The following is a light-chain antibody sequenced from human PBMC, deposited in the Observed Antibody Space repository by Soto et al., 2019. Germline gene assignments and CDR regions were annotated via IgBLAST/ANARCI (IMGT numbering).Light chain of an antibody. Sequence: QSVLTQPPSVSAAPGQKGTISRSGSSSNVGDNHVSWYQQLPGAAPKLLIYDNNQRPSGIPDRFSGSKSGTSATLGVTGLQTGDEGDYYCGTWDSSLSAVVFGGGTKVTVL. CDR3: GTWDSSLSAVV. CDR1: SSNVGDNH. J-gene: IGLJ3*02. V-gene: IGLV1-51*01. CDR2: DNN.